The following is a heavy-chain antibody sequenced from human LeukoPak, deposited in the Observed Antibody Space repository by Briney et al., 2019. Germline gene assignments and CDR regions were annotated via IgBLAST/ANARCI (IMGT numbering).Heavy chain of an antibody. CDR3: ARDYDSSGYYRTDAFDI. J-gene: IGHJ3*02. CDR1: GYTFTSYD. CDR2: MNPNSGNT. Sequence: ASVKVSCKASGYTFTSYDINWVRQATGQGLEWMGWMNPNSGNTGYAQKFQGRVTMTRNTSISTAYIELSSLRSEDTAVYYCARDYDSSGYYRTDAFDIWGQGTMVTVSS. D-gene: IGHD3-22*01. V-gene: IGHV1-8*01.